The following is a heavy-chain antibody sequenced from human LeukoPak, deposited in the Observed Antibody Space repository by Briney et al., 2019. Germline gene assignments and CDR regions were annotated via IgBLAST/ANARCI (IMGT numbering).Heavy chain of an antibody. D-gene: IGHD4-17*01. J-gene: IGHJ4*02. V-gene: IGHV3-23*01. Sequence: GGSLRLSCAGSGFTFSSYAMSWVRQAPGKGLGWVSAICGSGADTYYADSVKGRFTISRDNSKNTLFLQMNSLRAEDSAVYYCAKDTTTHTVTTHYFDYWGQGSLVTVSS. CDR1: GFTFSSYA. CDR3: AKDTTTHTVTTHYFDY. CDR2: ICGSGADT.